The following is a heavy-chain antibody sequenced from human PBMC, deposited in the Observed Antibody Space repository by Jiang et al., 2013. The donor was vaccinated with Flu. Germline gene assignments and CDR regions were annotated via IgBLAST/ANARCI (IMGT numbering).Heavy chain of an antibody. Sequence: GPGLVKPSQTLSLTCTVSGGSISSGDYYWSWIRQPPGKGLEWIGYIYYSGSTYYNPSLKSRVTISVDTSKNQFSLKLSSVTAADTAVYYCARVPVPYDFWSGNWFDPWGQGTLVTVSS. J-gene: IGHJ5*02. CDR2: IYYSGST. CDR3: ARVPVPYDFWSGNWFDP. D-gene: IGHD3-3*01. V-gene: IGHV4-30-4*01. CDR1: GGSISSGDYY.